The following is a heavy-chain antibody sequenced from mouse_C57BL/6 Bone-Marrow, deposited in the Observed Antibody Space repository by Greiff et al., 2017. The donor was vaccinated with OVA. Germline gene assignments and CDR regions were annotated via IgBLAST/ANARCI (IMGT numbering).Heavy chain of an antibody. V-gene: IGHV1-81*01. D-gene: IGHD2-3*01. CDR3: AREEGVYDSPY. CDR1: GYTFTSYG. Sequence: QVQLQQSGAELARPGASVKLSCKASGYTFTSYGISWVKQRTGQGLEWIGEIYPRSGNTYYNEKFKGKATLTADKSSSTAYMELRSLTSEDSAVYFCAREEGVYDSPYWGQGTLVTVSA. CDR2: IYPRSGNT. J-gene: IGHJ3*01.